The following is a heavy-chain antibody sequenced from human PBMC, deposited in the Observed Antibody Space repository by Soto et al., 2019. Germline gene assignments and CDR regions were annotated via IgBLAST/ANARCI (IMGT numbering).Heavy chain of an antibody. Sequence: SVKVSCKASGDTFSFYTINWVRQAPGLGLEWVGRINPILSMSNYAQKFQGRVMMTADKSTNTAYMELRSLRSEDTAMYYCATSYGSGYRAFDYWGQGALVTVSS. J-gene: IGHJ4*02. D-gene: IGHD3-10*01. CDR3: ATSYGSGYRAFDY. CDR2: INPILSMS. CDR1: GDTFSFYT. V-gene: IGHV1-69*02.